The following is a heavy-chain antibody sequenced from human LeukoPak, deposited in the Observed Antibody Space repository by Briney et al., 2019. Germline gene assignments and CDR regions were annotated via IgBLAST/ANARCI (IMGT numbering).Heavy chain of an antibody. D-gene: IGHD3-3*01. Sequence: ASVKVYCKASEYTFTGYHMRWVRQAPGPGLEWMGWINPNSSGTNYAQKFQSRVTMTRDTAISTAYTELSRLRSDDTAVYYCARVVDFWSGYSLPYYYYYMDVWGKGTTVTVSS. J-gene: IGHJ6*03. CDR2: INPNSSGT. V-gene: IGHV1-2*02. CDR3: ARVVDFWSGYSLPYYYYYMDV. CDR1: EYTFTGYH.